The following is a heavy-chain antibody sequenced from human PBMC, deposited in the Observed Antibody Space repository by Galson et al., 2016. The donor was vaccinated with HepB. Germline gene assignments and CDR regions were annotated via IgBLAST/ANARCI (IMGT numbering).Heavy chain of an antibody. Sequence: CAISGDSVSSSTAAWNWIRQSPSRGLEWLGRTYYRSKWYLEYAVSVKSRITISPDTSKNQLSLQLNSVTPEDTAVYYCVRLIATPVYGLDVWGQGTTVTVSS. J-gene: IGHJ6*02. V-gene: IGHV6-1*01. CDR1: GDSVSSSTAA. D-gene: IGHD6-6*01. CDR3: VRLIATPVYGLDV. CDR2: TYYRSKWYL.